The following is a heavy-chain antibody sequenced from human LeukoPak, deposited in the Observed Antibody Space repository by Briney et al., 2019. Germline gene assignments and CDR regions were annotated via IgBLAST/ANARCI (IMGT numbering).Heavy chain of an antibody. CDR1: GFTFSSYS. CDR3: ARNSYGDY. Sequence: GGSLRLSCAASGFTFSSYSMNWVRQAPGKGLEWVSSISSSGTYVYYADSVKGRFTISRDNAKNSLSLQMNSLRAEDTAVYYCARNSYGDYWGQGTLVTVSS. D-gene: IGHD5-18*01. V-gene: IGHV3-21*01. J-gene: IGHJ4*02. CDR2: ISSSGTYV.